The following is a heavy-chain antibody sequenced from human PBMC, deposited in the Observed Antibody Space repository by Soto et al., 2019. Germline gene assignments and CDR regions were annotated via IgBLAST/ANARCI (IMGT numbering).Heavy chain of an antibody. CDR1: RFSASATGAR. CDR3: GHGSRGSYGHGYCDD. CDR2: ISWDADN. V-gene: IGHV2-5*02. Sequence: PQVLPLQCSLCRFSASATGAREGGIRQPPGQALEWLALISWDADNKSNPSLKSRRTIAKDTSENQVVLTVTDVDPADTATDYCGHGSRGSYGHGYCDDWGQGTRLTVPS. J-gene: IGHJ4*02. D-gene: IGHD5-18*01.